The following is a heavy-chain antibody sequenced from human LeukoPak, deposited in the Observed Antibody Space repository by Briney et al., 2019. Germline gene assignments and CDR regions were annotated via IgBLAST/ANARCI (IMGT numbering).Heavy chain of an antibody. Sequence: GASVKVSCKASGYTFTSYAMNWVRQAPGQGLEWMGWINTNTGNPTYAQGFTGRFVFSLDTSVSTAYLQISSLKAEDTAVYYCARDSVESGWHSYYYYYYMDVWGKGTTVTVSS. CDR1: GYTFTSYA. CDR3: ARDSVESGWHSYYYYYYMDV. CDR2: INTNTGNP. J-gene: IGHJ6*03. V-gene: IGHV7-4-1*02. D-gene: IGHD6-19*01.